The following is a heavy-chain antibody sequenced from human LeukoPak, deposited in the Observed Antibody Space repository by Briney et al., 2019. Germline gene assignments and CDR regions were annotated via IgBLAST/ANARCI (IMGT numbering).Heavy chain of an antibody. J-gene: IGHJ4*02. CDR1: DGSISGDNYY. CDR2: IYNGGTT. V-gene: IGHV4-31*03. Sequence: PSETLSLPCTVSDGSISGDNYYWSWIRQLPGEGLGWIGYIYNGGTTYYNPSLKSRVIISVDTSKNQFSLKLKSVTAADTAMYYCARGARFFAYYDYWGQGTLVTVSS. D-gene: IGHD2-21*01. CDR3: ARGARFFAYYDY.